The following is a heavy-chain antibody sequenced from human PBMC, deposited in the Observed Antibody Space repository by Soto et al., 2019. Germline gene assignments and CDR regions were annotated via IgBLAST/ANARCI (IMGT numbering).Heavy chain of an antibody. CDR1: GYTFTSYY. CDR3: ARGYCTNGVCYGDYYYYGMDV. J-gene: IGHJ6*02. CDR2: INPSGGST. Sequence: ASVKVSCKASGYTFTSYYMHWVRQAPGQGLEWMGIINPSGGSTSYAQKFQGRVTMTRDTSTSTVYMELSSLRSEDTAVYYCARGYCTNGVCYGDYYYYGMDVWGQGTTVTVSS. D-gene: IGHD2-8*01. V-gene: IGHV1-46*01.